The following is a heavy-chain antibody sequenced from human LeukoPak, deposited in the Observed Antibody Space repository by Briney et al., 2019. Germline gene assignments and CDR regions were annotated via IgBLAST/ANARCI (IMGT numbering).Heavy chain of an antibody. Sequence: GGSLRLSCETSGFTFKNYAMHWVRQAPGKGLEWVAFIRYDGTQQSYADSVKGRFTISRDNSKNLLYLHMSTLRVGDTAVYYCVKEGGLMIRRYYFDYWGQGILVTVSS. CDR3: VKEGGLMIRRYYFDY. CDR2: IRYDGTQQ. D-gene: IGHD3-16*01. J-gene: IGHJ4*02. CDR1: GFTFKNYA. V-gene: IGHV3-30*02.